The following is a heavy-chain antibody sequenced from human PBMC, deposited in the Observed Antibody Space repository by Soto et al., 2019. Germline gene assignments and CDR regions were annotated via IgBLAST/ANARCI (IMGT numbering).Heavy chain of an antibody. J-gene: IGHJ6*02. V-gene: IGHV1-46*01. CDR3: ARDHRGGQSRSWFECHGMDV. CDR1: GYNFGNYY. D-gene: IGHD6-13*01. Sequence: QVQLLQSGAEVKKPGASVKVSCKASGYNFGNYYMHWVRQAPGQGLEWMGIINPSLSGGGTIYAHKFQARGSKSRDTYTTTVYMKISSLRFEDTAVYYCARDHRGGQSRSWFECHGMDVWGQGTTVTVSS. CDR2: INPSLSGGGT.